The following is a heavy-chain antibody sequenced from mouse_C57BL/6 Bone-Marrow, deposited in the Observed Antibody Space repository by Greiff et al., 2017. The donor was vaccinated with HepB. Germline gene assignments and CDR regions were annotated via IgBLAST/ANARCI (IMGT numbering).Heavy chain of an antibody. V-gene: IGHV1-55*01. Sequence: QVQLQQPGAELVKPGASVKMSCKASGYTFTSYWITWVKQRPGQGLEWIGDIYPGSGSTNYNEKFKSKATLTVDTSSSTAYKQLSSLTSKDSAVSDCARRNYNGSKYYFDYWGQGTTLTVSS. CDR1: GYTFTSYW. J-gene: IGHJ2*01. CDR2: IYPGSGST. D-gene: IGHD1-1*01. CDR3: ARRNYNGSKYYFDY.